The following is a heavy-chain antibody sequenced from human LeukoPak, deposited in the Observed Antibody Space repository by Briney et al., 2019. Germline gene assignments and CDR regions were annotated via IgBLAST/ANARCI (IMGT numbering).Heavy chain of an antibody. D-gene: IGHD3-10*01. CDR1: GFTFPSFA. CDR2: ISGPTDRT. CDR3: VKGLDGSGSYAS. Sequence: PGGSLRLSCAASGFTFPSFAMNWVRQAPGKGLQWVSAISGPTDRTFYADSVRGRFTISRDNLKQTLYLQMNSLRVEDTAIYYCVKGLDGSGSYASWGQGALVTVSS. J-gene: IGHJ5*02. V-gene: IGHV3-23*01.